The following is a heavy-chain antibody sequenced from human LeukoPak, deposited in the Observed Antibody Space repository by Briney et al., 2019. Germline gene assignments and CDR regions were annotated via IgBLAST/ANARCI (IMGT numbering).Heavy chain of an antibody. CDR1: EFMFSAYS. CDR3: ARDRDYFDY. Sequence: TGGSLRLSCAASEFMFSAYSMIWVRQAPGKGLEWISYISSSGDTIYYGDSVKGRFTVSRDNAVNSLYLQMNSLRAEDTAVYFCARDRDYFDYWGQGALVTVSS. D-gene: IGHD3-10*01. J-gene: IGHJ4*02. CDR2: ISSSGDTI. V-gene: IGHV3-48*01.